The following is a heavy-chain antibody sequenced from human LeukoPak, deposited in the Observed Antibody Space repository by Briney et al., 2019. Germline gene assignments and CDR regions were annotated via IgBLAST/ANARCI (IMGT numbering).Heavy chain of an antibody. CDR1: GFTFSSYG. CDR2: IRYDGSNK. D-gene: IGHD6-13*01. Sequence: GGSLRLSCAASGFTFSSYGMHWVRQAPGKGLEWVAFIRYDGSNKYYADSVKGRFTISRDNSKNTLYLQMNSLRAEDTAVYYCAKGLPSYSSSGRLFDYWGQGTLVTVSS. J-gene: IGHJ4*02. V-gene: IGHV3-30*02. CDR3: AKGLPSYSSSGRLFDY.